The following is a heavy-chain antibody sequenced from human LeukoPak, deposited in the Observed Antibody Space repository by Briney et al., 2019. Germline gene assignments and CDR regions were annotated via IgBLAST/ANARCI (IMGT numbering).Heavy chain of an antibody. Sequence: GGSLRLSCAASGFTFDDYAMHWVRQAPGKGLEWVSVIYSGGSTYYADSVKGRFTISRDNSKNTLYLQMNSLRAEDTAVYYCARGSYYDSSGYYSWGQGTLVTVSS. D-gene: IGHD3-22*01. V-gene: IGHV3-53*01. CDR1: GFTFDDYA. J-gene: IGHJ4*02. CDR2: IYSGGST. CDR3: ARGSYYDSSGYYS.